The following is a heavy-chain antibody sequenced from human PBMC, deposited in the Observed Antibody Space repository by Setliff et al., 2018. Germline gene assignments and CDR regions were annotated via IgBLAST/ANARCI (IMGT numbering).Heavy chain of an antibody. CDR2: IIPIFGTA. CDR3: ARGGIGFSEITIFGVALYWFDP. J-gene: IGHJ5*02. Sequence: GASVKVSCKASGYTFTSYAISWVRQAPGQGLEWMGRIIPIFGTANYAQKFQGRVTMTRDTSTSTVYMELSSLRSEDTAVYYCARGGIGFSEITIFGVALYWFDPWGQGTLVTVSS. D-gene: IGHD3-3*01. CDR1: GYTFTSYA. V-gene: IGHV1-69*05.